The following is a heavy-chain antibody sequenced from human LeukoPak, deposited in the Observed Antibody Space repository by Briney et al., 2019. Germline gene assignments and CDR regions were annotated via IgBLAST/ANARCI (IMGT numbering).Heavy chain of an antibody. CDR1: GGTFSSYA. V-gene: IGHV1-69*05. CDR3: ARGHSSSWYFPPPDY. D-gene: IGHD6-13*01. CDR2: IIPIFGTA. Sequence: ASVKVSCKASGGTFSSYAISWVRHAPGQGLEWMGGIIPIFGTANYAQKFQGRVTITTDESTSTAYMELSSLRSEDTAVYYCARGHSSSWYFPPPDYWGQGTLVTVSS. J-gene: IGHJ4*01.